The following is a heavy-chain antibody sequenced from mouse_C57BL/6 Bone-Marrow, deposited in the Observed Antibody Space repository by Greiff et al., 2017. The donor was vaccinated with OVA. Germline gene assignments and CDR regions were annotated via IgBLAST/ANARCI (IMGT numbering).Heavy chain of an antibody. J-gene: IGHJ3*01. CDR1: GYTFTSYW. Sequence: VKLQQSGAELVKPGASVKLYCKASGYTFTSYWMHWVNQRPGQGLEWIGYINPSSGYTKYNQKFKDKATLTADKSSSTAYMQLSSLTYEDSAVYYCARVDDGYYVFAYWGQGTLVTVSA. D-gene: IGHD2-3*01. CDR2: INPSSGYT. CDR3: ARVDDGYYVFAY. V-gene: IGHV1-7*01.